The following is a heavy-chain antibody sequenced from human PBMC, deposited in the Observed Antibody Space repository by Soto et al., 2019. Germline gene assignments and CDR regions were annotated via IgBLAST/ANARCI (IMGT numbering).Heavy chain of an antibody. CDR3: ARVVDCSGGSCDHRLDV. CDR2: ISSSSSYI. CDR1: GFTFSSYA. V-gene: IGHV3-21*01. J-gene: IGHJ6*04. Sequence: GGSLRLSCAASGFTFSSYAMNWVRQAPGKGLEWVSSISSSSSYIYYADSVKGRFTISRDNAKNSLYLQMNSLRAEDTAVYYCARVVDCSGGSCDHRLDVWGKGTTVTVSS. D-gene: IGHD2-15*01.